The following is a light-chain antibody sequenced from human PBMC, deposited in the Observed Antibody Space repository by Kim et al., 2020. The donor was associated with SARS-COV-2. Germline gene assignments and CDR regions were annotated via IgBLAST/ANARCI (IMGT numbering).Light chain of an antibody. CDR1: QSLGRW. V-gene: IGKV1-5*03. J-gene: IGKJ1*01. CDR2: KAF. Sequence: ASIGDRVTITGRASQSLGRWLAWYQQRPGKAPKLLIYKAFTLESGVPSRFSGGGSGTELTLTISNLEPDGSATYYCQQYKTYPWTFGQGTKVDIK. CDR3: QQYKTYPWT.